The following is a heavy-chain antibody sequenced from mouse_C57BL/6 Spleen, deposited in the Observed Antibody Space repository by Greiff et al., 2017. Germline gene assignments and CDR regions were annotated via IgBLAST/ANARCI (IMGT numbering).Heavy chain of an antibody. CDR1: GFTIKDYY. V-gene: IGHV14-2*01. CDR2: IYPEDGET. D-gene: IGHD1-1*01. CDR3: ARAGDGSRGAGFAY. Sequence: EVQLQQSGAELVKPGASVKLSCTASGFTIKDYYMHWVKQRPEQGLEWIGRIYPEDGETKYAPKFQGKATITADSSSNTAYLQLSSLTSEDTAVYYGARAGDGSRGAGFAYWGKGTLVTVSA. J-gene: IGHJ3*01.